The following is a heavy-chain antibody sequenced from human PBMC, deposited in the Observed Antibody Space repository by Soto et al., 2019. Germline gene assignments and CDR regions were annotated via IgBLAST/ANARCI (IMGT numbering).Heavy chain of an antibody. CDR2: IYYSGST. Sequence: ASETLSLTCTVSGVSISSYYWSWIRHPPGKGLEWIGYIYYSGSTNYNPSLKSRVTISVDTSKNQFSLKLSSVTAADTAVYYCARDSSPFGHPSEYWGQGTLVNVSS. CDR3: ARDSSPFGHPSEY. V-gene: IGHV4-59*01. J-gene: IGHJ4*02. CDR1: GVSISSYY. D-gene: IGHD3-3*01.